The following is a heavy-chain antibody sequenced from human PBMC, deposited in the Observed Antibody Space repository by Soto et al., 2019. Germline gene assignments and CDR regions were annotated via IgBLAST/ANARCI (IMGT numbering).Heavy chain of an antibody. Sequence: SGPTLVNPTQTLTLTCTFSGFSLSTSGVGVGWIRQPPGKALEWLALIYWDVDKRYSPSLKSRLTITKDTSKNQVVLTMTNMDPVDTATYYCAHLNAGRDGYNHFDYWGQGTLVTVSS. CDR1: GFSLSTSGVG. V-gene: IGHV2-5*02. CDR2: IYWDVDK. D-gene: IGHD5-12*01. J-gene: IGHJ4*02. CDR3: AHLNAGRDGYNHFDY.